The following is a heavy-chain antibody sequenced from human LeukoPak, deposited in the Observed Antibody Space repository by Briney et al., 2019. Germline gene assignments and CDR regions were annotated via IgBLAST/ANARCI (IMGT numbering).Heavy chain of an antibody. V-gene: IGHV3-23*01. CDR2: ISGSGGST. CDR1: GFTFSSYA. Sequence: GGSLRLSCAASGFTFSSYAMSWVRQAPGKGLEWVSTISGSGGSTYYADSVKGRFTISRDNSKNTLYLQMNSLRAEDTAIYYCAKQPAKYYFDYWGQGTLVTVSS. D-gene: IGHD6-6*01. CDR3: AKQPAKYYFDY. J-gene: IGHJ4*02.